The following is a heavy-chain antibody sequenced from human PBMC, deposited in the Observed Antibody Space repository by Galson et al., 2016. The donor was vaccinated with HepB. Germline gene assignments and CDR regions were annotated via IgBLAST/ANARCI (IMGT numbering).Heavy chain of an antibody. CDR1: GFTFSNHW. J-gene: IGHJ4*02. D-gene: IGHD5-24*01. V-gene: IGHV3-7*01. CDR3: AREGLADGSYFDY. CDR2: IKEDGTEK. Sequence: SLRLSCAASGFTFSNHWMTWVRQAPGKGLEWVANIKEDGTEKCYADSVKGRFTISRDNARNSLYLQMNSLRAEDTGIYYCAREGLADGSYFDYWGRGTLVTVS.